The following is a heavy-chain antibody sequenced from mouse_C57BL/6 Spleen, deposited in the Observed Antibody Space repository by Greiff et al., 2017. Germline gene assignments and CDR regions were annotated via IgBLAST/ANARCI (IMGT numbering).Heavy chain of an antibody. CDR2: INPNYGTT. J-gene: IGHJ3*01. CDR1: GYSFTDYN. D-gene: IGHD2-3*01. Sequence: EVKLMESGPELVKPGASVKISCKASGYSFTDYNMNWVKQSNGKSLEWIGVINPNYGTTSYNQKFKGKATLTVDQSSSTAYMQLNSLTSEDSAVYYCASVYDGYYVFAYWGQGTLVTVSA. V-gene: IGHV1-39*01. CDR3: ASVYDGYYVFAY.